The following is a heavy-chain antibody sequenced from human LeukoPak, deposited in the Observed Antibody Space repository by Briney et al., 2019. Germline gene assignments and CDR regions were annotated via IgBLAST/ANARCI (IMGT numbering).Heavy chain of an antibody. J-gene: IGHJ4*02. D-gene: IGHD3-3*01. CDR1: GGSFSGYY. CDR3: ARGEGYDFWSGYQIDY. CDR2: INNSGST. V-gene: IGHV4-34*01. Sequence: WETLSLTCAVYGGSFSGYYWSWLRQPPGKGLEWIWEINNSGSTNYNPPHRSRGTISVDTSKNQYSLKLRSETAADTAVYYCARGEGYDFWSGYQIDYWGQGTLVTVSS.